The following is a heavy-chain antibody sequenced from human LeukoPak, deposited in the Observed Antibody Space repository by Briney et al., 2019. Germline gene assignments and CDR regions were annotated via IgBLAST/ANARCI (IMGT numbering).Heavy chain of an antibody. J-gene: IGHJ4*02. V-gene: IGHV4-4*07. CDR1: GGSISSYY. D-gene: IGHD6-19*01. CDR3: ARSGYSSGPDY. Sequence: SETLSPTCTVSGGSISSYYWSWIRQPAGRGLEWIGRIYFSGSTNYNPSLKSRVTMSVDTSKYQFSLKLSSVTAADTAVYYCARSGYSSGPDYWGQGTLVTVSS. CDR2: IYFSGST.